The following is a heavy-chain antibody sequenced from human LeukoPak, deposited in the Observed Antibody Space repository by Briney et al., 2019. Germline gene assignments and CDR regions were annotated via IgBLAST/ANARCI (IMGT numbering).Heavy chain of an antibody. CDR3: ARVEWEYTAMVTGPRGMDV. J-gene: IGHJ6*02. CDR1: GYTFTSYY. D-gene: IGHD5-18*01. V-gene: IGHV1-46*01. CDR2: INPSGGST. Sequence: ASVKVSCKASGYTFTSYYMHWVRQAPGQGLERMGIINPSGGSTSYAQKFQGRVTMTRDTSTSTVYMELSSLRSEDTAVCYCARVEWEYTAMVTGPRGMDVWGQGTTVTVSS.